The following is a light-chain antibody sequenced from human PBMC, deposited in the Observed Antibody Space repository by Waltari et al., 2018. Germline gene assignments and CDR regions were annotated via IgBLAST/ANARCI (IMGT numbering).Light chain of an antibody. CDR1: QSLVHSDGNTY. Sequence: DAVMTQSPLSLPIAPGQPASISCRSSQSLVHSDGNTYLSWYQQKPGHPPRLLIYQVSNRDSGVPDRFSGSGAGTDFTLKISRMEAEDVGVYYCGQGTHWPYSFGQGTKVEIK. CDR2: QVS. J-gene: IGKJ2*03. CDR3: GQGTHWPYS. V-gene: IGKV2-30*02.